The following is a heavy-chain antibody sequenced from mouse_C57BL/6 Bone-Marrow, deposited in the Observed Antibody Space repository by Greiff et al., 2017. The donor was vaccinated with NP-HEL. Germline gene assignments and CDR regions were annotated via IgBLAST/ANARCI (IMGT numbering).Heavy chain of an antibody. Sequence: EVKLMESGPGLVKPSQSLSLTCSVTGYSITSGYYWNWIRQFPGNKLEWMGYISYDGSNNYNPSLKNRISITRDTSKNQFFLKLNSVTTEDTATYYCARAALRRYFDVWGTGTTVTVAS. CDR3: ARAALRRYFDV. CDR1: GYSITSGYY. J-gene: IGHJ1*03. D-gene: IGHD2-12*01. V-gene: IGHV3-6*01. CDR2: ISYDGSN.